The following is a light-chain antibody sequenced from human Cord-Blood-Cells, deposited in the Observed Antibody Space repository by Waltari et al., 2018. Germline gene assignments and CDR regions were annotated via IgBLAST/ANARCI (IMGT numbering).Light chain of an antibody. CDR1: QGISSY. Sequence: IRMTQSPSSFSASTGDRVTIPCRASQGISSYLAWYQQKPGKAPKLLIYAASTLQSGVPSRFSGSGSGTDFTLTISCLQSEDFATYYCQQYYSYHPWTFGQGTKVEIK. CDR3: QQYYSYHPWT. J-gene: IGKJ1*01. V-gene: IGKV1-8*01. CDR2: AAS.